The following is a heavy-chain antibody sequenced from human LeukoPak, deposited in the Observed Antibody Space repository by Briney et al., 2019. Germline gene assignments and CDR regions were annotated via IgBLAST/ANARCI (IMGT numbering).Heavy chain of an antibody. D-gene: IGHD6-13*01. CDR2: INPNSGGT. CDR3: ARENWGYSSSWYVGSLCYFDY. Sequence: ASVKVSCKASGYDFTSYGISWVRQAPGQGLEWMGWINPNSGGTNYAQKFQGRVTMTRDTSISTAYMELSRLRSDDTAVYYCARENWGYSSSWYVGSLCYFDYWGQGTLVTVSS. CDR1: GYDFTSYG. V-gene: IGHV1-2*02. J-gene: IGHJ4*02.